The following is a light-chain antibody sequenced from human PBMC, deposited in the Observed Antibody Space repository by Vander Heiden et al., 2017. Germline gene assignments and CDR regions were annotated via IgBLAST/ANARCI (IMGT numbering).Light chain of an antibody. CDR1: RLGDKY. Sequence: SYELTQPPSLSVSPGQTASITCSGDRLGDKYACWYQQKPGQSPVLVIYQDNKRPSGIPERFSGSTSANTATLTISGTQPMDEADYYCQAWDNNIMMFGGGTKLTVL. J-gene: IGLJ3*02. CDR3: QAWDNNIMM. CDR2: QDN. V-gene: IGLV3-1*01.